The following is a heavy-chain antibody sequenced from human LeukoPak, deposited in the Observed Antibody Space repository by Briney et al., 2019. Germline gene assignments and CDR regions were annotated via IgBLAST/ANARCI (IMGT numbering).Heavy chain of an antibody. J-gene: IGHJ6*03. CDR3: AKDGRDIVATFYMDV. Sequence: GGSLRLSCAASGFTFDDYAMHWVRQAPGKGLEWVSLISWDGGSTYYADSVKGRFTISRDNSKNSLYLQMNSLRAEDTALYYCAKDGRDIVATFYMDVWGKGTTVTVSS. CDR1: GFTFDDYA. D-gene: IGHD5-12*01. V-gene: IGHV3-43D*04. CDR2: ISWDGGST.